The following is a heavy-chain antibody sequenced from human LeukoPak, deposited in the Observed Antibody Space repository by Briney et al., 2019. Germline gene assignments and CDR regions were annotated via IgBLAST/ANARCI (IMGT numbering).Heavy chain of an antibody. Sequence: SETLSLTCAVSGGSFSSYCYYWVRNPPGQGLELVGIMSINYSRSTYYYPSIESRVTISVDTSKIHFSLKLSSVAAADTAVYYCARRERGIAAAHRWDWGQGTLVTVSS. V-gene: IGHV4-39*01. CDR2: INYSRST. CDR3: ARRERGIAAAHRWD. J-gene: IGHJ4*02. CDR1: GGSFSSYCYY. D-gene: IGHD6-13*01.